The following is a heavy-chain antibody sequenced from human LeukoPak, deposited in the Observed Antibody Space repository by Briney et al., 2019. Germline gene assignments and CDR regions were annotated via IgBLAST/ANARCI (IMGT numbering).Heavy chain of an antibody. Sequence: ASVKVSCKASGYTFTGYYVHWVRRAPGQGLEWMGWINPNSGGTNYAQKFQGRVTMTRDTSISTAYMELSRLRSDDTAVYYCATGYSSGWWYFDYWGQGTLVTVSS. CDR2: INPNSGGT. J-gene: IGHJ4*02. CDR1: GYTFTGYY. D-gene: IGHD6-19*01. CDR3: ATGYSSGWWYFDY. V-gene: IGHV1-2*02.